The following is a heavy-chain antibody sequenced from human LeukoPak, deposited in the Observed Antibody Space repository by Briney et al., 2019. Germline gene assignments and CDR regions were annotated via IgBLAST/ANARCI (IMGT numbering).Heavy chain of an antibody. V-gene: IGHV4-59*08. J-gene: IGHJ4*02. CDR1: GGSISSDY. CDR3: GTTNYNPSLKSRLTISVDTSKNQFSLKLSSVTAADTAVYYCARGWRYDYVWGSYPFDY. Sequence: SETLSLTCTVSGGSISSDYWSWIRQPPGKGLEWVGYIYYSGSTNYNPSLKSGVTISVDTPKNQFSLRLSAMTDATWAVYYSGTTNYNPSLKSRLTISVDTSKNQFSLKLSSVTAADTAVYYCARGWRYDYVWGSYPFDYWGQGTLVTVSS. D-gene: IGHD3-10*01. CDR2: IYYSGST.